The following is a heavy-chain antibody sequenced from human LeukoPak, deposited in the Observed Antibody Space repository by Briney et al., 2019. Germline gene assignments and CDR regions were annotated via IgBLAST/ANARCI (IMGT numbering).Heavy chain of an antibody. J-gene: IGHJ4*02. CDR2: ISWDGGTT. CDR3: AKESPHYGDYFDD. V-gene: IGHV3-43*01. CDR1: GFTFDDYN. Sequence: GGSLRLSCAASGFTFDDYNMHWVRQPPGKGLEWVSLISWDGGTTYYAGSVKGRFTISRDNSKNSLYLQITSLRTEDTAFYYCAKESPHYGDYFDDWGQGTLVTVSS. D-gene: IGHD4/OR15-4a*01.